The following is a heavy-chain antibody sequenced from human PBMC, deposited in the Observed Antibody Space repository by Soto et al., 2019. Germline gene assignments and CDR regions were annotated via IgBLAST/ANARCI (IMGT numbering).Heavy chain of an antibody. V-gene: IGHV1-69*13. D-gene: IGHD5-12*01. Sequence: GASVKVSCKASGGTFSSYAISWVRQAPGQGLEWMGGIIPIFGTANYAQKFQGRVTITADESTSTAYMELSSLRSEDTAVYYCASSSTTGDEDIVATIPDEYYYYGMDVWGQGTTVTVSS. J-gene: IGHJ6*02. CDR3: ASSSTTGDEDIVATIPDEYYYYGMDV. CDR1: GGTFSSYA. CDR2: IIPIFGTA.